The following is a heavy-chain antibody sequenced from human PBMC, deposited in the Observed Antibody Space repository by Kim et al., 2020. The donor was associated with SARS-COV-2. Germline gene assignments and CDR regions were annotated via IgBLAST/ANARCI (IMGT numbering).Heavy chain of an antibody. J-gene: IGHJ4*02. V-gene: IGHV3-7*03. CDR3: ARDGYSGHDTDGFAY. Sequence: VDSVKGRFTMSRDNAKSSLFLQMNSLRAEDTALYYCARDGYSGHDTDGFAYWGQGTLVTVSS. D-gene: IGHD5-12*01.